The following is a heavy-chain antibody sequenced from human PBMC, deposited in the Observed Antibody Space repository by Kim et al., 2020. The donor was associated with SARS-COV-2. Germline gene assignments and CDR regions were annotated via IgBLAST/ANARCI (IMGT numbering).Heavy chain of an antibody. CDR3: ARDHPPPLYSGYDRVIPDEAFDI. Sequence: GGSLRLSCAASGFTFSSYAMHWVRQAPGKGLEWVAVISYDGSNKYYADSVKGRFTISRDNSKNTLYLQMNSLRAEDTAVYYCARDHPPPLYSGYDRVIPDEAFDIWGQGTMVTVSS. D-gene: IGHD5-12*01. CDR2: ISYDGSNK. J-gene: IGHJ3*02. CDR1: GFTFSSYA. V-gene: IGHV3-30*04.